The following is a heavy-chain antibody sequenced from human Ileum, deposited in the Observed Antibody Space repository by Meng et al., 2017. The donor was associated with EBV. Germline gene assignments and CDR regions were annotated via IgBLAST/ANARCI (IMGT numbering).Heavy chain of an antibody. CDR2: IYYSGNT. CDR1: GGAISSSSYY. Sequence: QVPLQESGSGLVKPSETLSVTCTVVGGAISSSSYYWGWIRQPPGKGLEWIGMIYYSGNTYYNPSLKSRVTISVDTSKNQFSLRLSSVTAADAALYYCARQSDHYYGSGSYYDYWGQGTLVTVSS. V-gene: IGHV4-39*01. CDR3: ARQSDHYYGSGSYYDY. J-gene: IGHJ4*02. D-gene: IGHD3-10*01.